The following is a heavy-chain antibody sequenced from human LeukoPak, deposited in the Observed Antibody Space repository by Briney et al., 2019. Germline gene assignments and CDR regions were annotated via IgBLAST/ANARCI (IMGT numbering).Heavy chain of an antibody. CDR3: ARGRSIIAPFDY. J-gene: IGHJ4*02. V-gene: IGHV3-23*01. CDR1: GFTFSSYA. D-gene: IGHD2-21*01. CDR2: ISGSGGST. Sequence: GGSLRLSCAASGFTFSSYAMSWVRQAPGKGLEWVSAISGSGGSTSYAQKFQGRVTMTRDTSTSTVYMELSSLRSEDTAVYYCARGRSIIAPFDYWGQGTLVTVSS.